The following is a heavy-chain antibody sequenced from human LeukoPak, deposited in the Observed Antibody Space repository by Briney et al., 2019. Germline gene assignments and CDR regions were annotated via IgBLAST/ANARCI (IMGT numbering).Heavy chain of an antibody. CDR3: AKSGLRFGEFDY. CDR2: ISGSGGST. D-gene: IGHD3-10*01. CDR1: GFTFSSYA. J-gene: IGHJ4*02. V-gene: IGHV3-23*01. Sequence: PGGSLRLSCAASGFTFSSYAMSWVRQAPGKGLEWVSGISGSGGSTYYADSVKGRFTISRDNSKNTLYLQMNSLRAEDTAVYYCAKSGLRFGEFDYWGQGTLVTVSS.